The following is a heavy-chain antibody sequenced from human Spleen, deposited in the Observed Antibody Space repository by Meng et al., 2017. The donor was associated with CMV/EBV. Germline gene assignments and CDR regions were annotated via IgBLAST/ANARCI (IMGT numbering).Heavy chain of an antibody. CDR2: INHSGST. V-gene: IGHV4-34*01. D-gene: IGHD1-26*01. CDR1: GGSFSGDY. J-gene: IGHJ4*02. Sequence: YGGSFSGDYWSWIRQPPGKGREWIGEINHSGSTNYNPSLKSRVTISVDTSKNQFSLKLSSVTAADTAVYYCARGARYKRSGSPVDYWGQGTLVTVSS. CDR3: ARGARYKRSGSPVDY.